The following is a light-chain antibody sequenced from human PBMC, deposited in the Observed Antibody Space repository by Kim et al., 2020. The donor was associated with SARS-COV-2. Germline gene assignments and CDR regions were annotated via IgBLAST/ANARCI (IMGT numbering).Light chain of an antibody. J-gene: IGKJ2*02. CDR1: QGISNS. Sequence: DIQMTQSPSSLSASVGDTVTITCRASQGISNSLAWYRQKPGTAPRLLLYSASRLETGVPSRFSGRGSGTEYTLTISSLQPEDLGTYFCQQSYAIPWTLGLGTKLEI. CDR2: SAS. CDR3: QQSYAIPWT. V-gene: IGKV1-NL1*01.